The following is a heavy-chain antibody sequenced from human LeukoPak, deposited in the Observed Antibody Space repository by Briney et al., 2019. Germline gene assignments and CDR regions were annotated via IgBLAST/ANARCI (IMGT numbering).Heavy chain of an antibody. D-gene: IGHD3-3*01. CDR3: AREITIFGVVNTYYYYMDV. CDR2: ISSSSSYI. J-gene: IGHJ6*03. CDR1: GFTFSSYS. V-gene: IGHV3-21*04. Sequence: GGSLRLSCAASGFTFSSYSMNWVRQAPGKGLEWVSSISSSSSYIYYADSVKGRFTISRDNAKNSLYLQMNSLRAEDTAVYYCAREITIFGVVNTYYYYMDVWGKGTTVTVSS.